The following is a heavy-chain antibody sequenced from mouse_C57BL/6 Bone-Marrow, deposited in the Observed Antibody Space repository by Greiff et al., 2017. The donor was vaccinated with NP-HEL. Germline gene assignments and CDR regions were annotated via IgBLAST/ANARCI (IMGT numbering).Heavy chain of an antibody. Sequence: QVQLQQPGAELVMPGASVKLSCKASGYTFTSYWMHWVKQRPGQGLEWIGEIDPSDSYTNYNQKFKGKSTLTVDKSSSTAYMQLSSLTSEDSAVYYCARYGSSPVWFAYWGQGTLVTVSA. CDR2: IDPSDSYT. CDR1: GYTFTSYW. J-gene: IGHJ3*01. D-gene: IGHD1-1*01. CDR3: ARYGSSPVWFAY. V-gene: IGHV1-69*01.